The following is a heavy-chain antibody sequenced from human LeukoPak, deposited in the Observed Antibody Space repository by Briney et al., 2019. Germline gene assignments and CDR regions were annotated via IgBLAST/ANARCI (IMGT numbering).Heavy chain of an antibody. CDR1: GYTIPSYY. Sequence: ASVKVSCHASGYTIPSYYMHWVRQAPGQGLEWMGIINPSGGSTSYAQKIQGRVTMTRDTSTRKVYMELRSLRSEDTAVYYCAREAGGTSFNYYGMDVWGQGTTVTVSS. V-gene: IGHV1-46*01. J-gene: IGHJ6*02. CDR3: AREAGGTSFNYYGMDV. CDR2: INPSGGST. D-gene: IGHD6-6*01.